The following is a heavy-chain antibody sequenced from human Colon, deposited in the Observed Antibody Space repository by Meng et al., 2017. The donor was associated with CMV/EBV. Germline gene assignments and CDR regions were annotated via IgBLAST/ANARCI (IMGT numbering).Heavy chain of an antibody. J-gene: IGHJ4*02. Sequence: GGSLRLSCAASGFTFDDYTMNWVRQAPGKGLEWVAVINWAGESKTYADSVRGRFTASRDNTRNSLFLQMNSLTIEDTALYYCAKGTAATTVPDFDSWGQGTQGTVSS. D-gene: IGHD4-17*01. V-gene: IGHV3-43*01. CDR3: AKGTAATTVPDFDS. CDR2: INWAGESK. CDR1: GFTFDDYT.